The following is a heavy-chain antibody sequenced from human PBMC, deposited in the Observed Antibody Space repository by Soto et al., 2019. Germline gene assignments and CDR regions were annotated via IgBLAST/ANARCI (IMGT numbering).Heavy chain of an antibody. CDR3: ARDRKDSSSWYFRIDWFDP. J-gene: IGHJ5*02. Sequence: PGGSLRLSCAASGFTFSSYSMNWVHQAPGKGLEWVSSISSSSSYIYYADSVKGRFTISRDNAKNSLYLQMNSLRAEDTAVYYCARDRKDSSSWYFRIDWFDPWGQGTLVTVSS. V-gene: IGHV3-21*01. CDR1: GFTFSSYS. D-gene: IGHD6-13*01. CDR2: ISSSSSYI.